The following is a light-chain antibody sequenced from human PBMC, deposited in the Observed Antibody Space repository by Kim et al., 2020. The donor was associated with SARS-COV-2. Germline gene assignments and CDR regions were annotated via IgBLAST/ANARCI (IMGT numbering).Light chain of an antibody. Sequence: DIQMTQSPSSLSASVGDRVTITCRASQSITNYLNWYQQKPGKAPKVLIYAASTLQSGVPSRFSGSGSGTDFTITISSLQPDDFATYYCQQSYTMPRTFGPGTKVDIK. J-gene: IGKJ1*01. CDR3: QQSYTMPRT. V-gene: IGKV1-39*01. CDR2: AAS. CDR1: QSITNY.